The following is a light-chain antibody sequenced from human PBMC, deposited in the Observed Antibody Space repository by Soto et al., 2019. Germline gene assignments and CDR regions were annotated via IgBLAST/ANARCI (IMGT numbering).Light chain of an antibody. CDR1: QSVSNS. CDR3: QQYNNWPWT. CDR2: DAS. J-gene: IGKJ1*01. Sequence: EIVLPQSPATLSLSPGERVTLSCRASQSVSNSLAWFQQKPGQAPRLLIYDASNRATGIPARFSGSGSGTEFTLTINSLQSEDFAVYYCQQYNNWPWTFGQGTKVDIK. V-gene: IGKV3-11*01.